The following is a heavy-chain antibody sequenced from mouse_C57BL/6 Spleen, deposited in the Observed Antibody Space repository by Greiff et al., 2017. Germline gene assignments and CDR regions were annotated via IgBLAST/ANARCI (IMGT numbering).Heavy chain of an antibody. V-gene: IGHV1-55*01. Sequence: QVQLQQPGAELVQPGASVKMSCKSSGYTFTSYWITWVKQRPGQGLEWIGDIYPGSGSTTYNEKFKSKATLTVDTSSSTAYMQLSSLTSEDSAVYYCARSYYYGSSDYWGQGTTLTVSS. J-gene: IGHJ2*01. CDR1: GYTFTSYW. CDR2: IYPGSGST. CDR3: ARSYYYGSSDY. D-gene: IGHD1-1*01.